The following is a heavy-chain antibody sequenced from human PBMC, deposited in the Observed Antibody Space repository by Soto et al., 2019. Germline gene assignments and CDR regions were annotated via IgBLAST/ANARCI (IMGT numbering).Heavy chain of an antibody. CDR2: VTANGGST. D-gene: IGHD2-21*02. CDR3: ASLGVGDWANYYYYSGMDV. CDR1: SFTFRVSA. V-gene: IGHV3-23*01. J-gene: IGHJ6*02. Sequence: PGGSTRLTGTASSFTFRVSAVAGVRKTPGKGLEWVSAVTANGGSTYSADSVKGRFTISRDNSKNTLFLQMNSLRAEDTAVYYCASLGVGDWANYYYYSGMDVCGQGTTVTLSS.